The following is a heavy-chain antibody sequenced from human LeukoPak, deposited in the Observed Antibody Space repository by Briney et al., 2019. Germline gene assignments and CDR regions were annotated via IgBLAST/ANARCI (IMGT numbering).Heavy chain of an antibody. D-gene: IGHD3-3*01. Sequence: GASVTVSSKASGYTFTNYGINCVRQAPGQGLERMGWISAYNGNTNYAQNFQGRVTMTTVTSTSTAYMELRGLRSDYTAVSYCARTPYYDFWSGHYHFDYWAQGTLVTVSS. CDR3: ARTPYYDFWSGHYHFDY. CDR1: GYTFTNYG. V-gene: IGHV1-18*01. J-gene: IGHJ4*02. CDR2: ISAYNGNT.